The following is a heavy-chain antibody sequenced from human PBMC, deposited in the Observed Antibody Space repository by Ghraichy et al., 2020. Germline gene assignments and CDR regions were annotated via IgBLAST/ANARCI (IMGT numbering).Heavy chain of an antibody. CDR1: GYTFTGYY. V-gene: IGHV1-2*06. CDR3: ASVLYSSSLDYFDY. Sequence: ASVKVSCKASGYTFTGYYMHWVRQAPGQGLEWMGRINPNSGGTNYAQKFQGRVTMTRDTSISTAYMELSRLRSDDTAVYYCASVLYSSSLDYFDYWGQGTLVTVSS. D-gene: IGHD6-6*01. CDR2: INPNSGGT. J-gene: IGHJ4*02.